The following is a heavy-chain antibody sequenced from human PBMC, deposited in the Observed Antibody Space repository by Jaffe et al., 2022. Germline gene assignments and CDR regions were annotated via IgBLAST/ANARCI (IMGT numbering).Heavy chain of an antibody. Sequence: QLQLQESGPGLVKPSETLSLTCTVSGGSISSSSYYWGWIRQPPGKGLEWIGSIYYSGSTYYNPSLKSRVTISVDTSKNQFSLKLSSVTAADTAVYYCARNSGWDLETVGYMDVWGKGTTVTVSS. V-gene: IGHV4-39*01. CDR3: ARNSGWDLETVGYMDV. CDR1: GGSISSSSYY. CDR2: IYYSGST. J-gene: IGHJ6*03. D-gene: IGHD6-19*01.